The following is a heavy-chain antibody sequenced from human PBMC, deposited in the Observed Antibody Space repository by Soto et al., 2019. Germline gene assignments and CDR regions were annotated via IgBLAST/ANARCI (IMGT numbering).Heavy chain of an antibody. CDR3: ARDLGGLNFDY. J-gene: IGHJ4*02. CDR2: INAGNGNT. Sequence: QVQLVQSGAEVKKPGASVKVSCKASGYTFTSYAMHWVRQAPGQRLEWMGWINAGNGNTKYSQKFQGRXTXTXXTSASTAYMELSSLRSEDTAVYYCARDLGGLNFDYWGQGTLVTVSS. V-gene: IGHV1-3*01. CDR1: GYTFTSYA. D-gene: IGHD3-16*01.